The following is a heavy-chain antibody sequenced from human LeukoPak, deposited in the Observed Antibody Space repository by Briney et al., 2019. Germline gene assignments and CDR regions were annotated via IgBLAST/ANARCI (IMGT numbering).Heavy chain of an antibody. D-gene: IGHD3-10*01. CDR1: GGSISSYY. J-gene: IGHJ6*04. CDR3: ARDLLWFGEGYYYYYGMDV. CDR2: IYYSGST. Sequence: ETLSLTCTVSGGSISSYYWSWIRQPPGKGLEWIGYIYYSGSTNYNPSLKSRVTISVDTSKNQFSLKLSSVTAADTAVYYCARDLLWFGEGYYYYYGMDVWGKGTTDTVSS. V-gene: IGHV4-59*01.